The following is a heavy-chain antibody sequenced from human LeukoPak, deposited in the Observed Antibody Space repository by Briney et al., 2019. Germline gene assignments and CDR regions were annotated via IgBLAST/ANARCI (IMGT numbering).Heavy chain of an antibody. CDR2: ISGSGGST. J-gene: IGHJ4*02. Sequence: GGSLRLSCAASGFTFDDYAMSWVRQAPGKGLEWVSAISGSGGSTYYADSVKGRFTISRDNSKNTLYLQMNSLRAEDTAVYYCAKDPAVLRFLEWLSPYYFDYWGQGTLVTVSS. CDR3: AKDPAVLRFLEWLSPYYFDY. V-gene: IGHV3-23*01. CDR1: GFTFDDYA. D-gene: IGHD3-3*01.